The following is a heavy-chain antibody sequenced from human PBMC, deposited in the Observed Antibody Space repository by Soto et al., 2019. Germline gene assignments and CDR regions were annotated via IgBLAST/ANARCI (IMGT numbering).Heavy chain of an antibody. CDR1: GYSFAGYW. CDR2: IDPSDSQT. Sequence: GESLKSSCKGSGYSFAGYWITWVRQKQGKGLEWMGRIDPSDSQTYYSPSFRGHVTISVTKSITTVFLQWSSLRASDTAMYYCARQIYDSDTGPNFQYYFDSWGQGTPVTVSS. J-gene: IGHJ4*02. D-gene: IGHD3-22*01. CDR3: ARQIYDSDTGPNFQYYFDS. V-gene: IGHV5-10-1*01.